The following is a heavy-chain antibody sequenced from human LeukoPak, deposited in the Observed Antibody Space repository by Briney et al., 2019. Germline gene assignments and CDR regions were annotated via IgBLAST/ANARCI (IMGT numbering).Heavy chain of an antibody. J-gene: IGHJ4*02. V-gene: IGHV3-7*01. CDR1: GFTFTNYY. D-gene: IGHD2-15*01. CDR3: AQLLLRGPTA. Sequence: GGSLRLSCAVSGFTFTNYYMSRVRQAPGKGLEWVANINQVGTETFYVDSVKGRFTISRDNAKNSLYLQMSSLRAEDTAVYYCAQLLLRGPTAWGQGTLVTVSS. CDR2: INQVGTET.